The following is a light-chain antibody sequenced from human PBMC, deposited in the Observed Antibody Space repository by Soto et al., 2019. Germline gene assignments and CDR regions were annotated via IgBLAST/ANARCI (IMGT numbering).Light chain of an antibody. V-gene: IGKV3-11*01. CDR1: QSISSY. CDR2: DAS. CDR3: QQRSNWPPIT. Sequence: EIVLTQSPATLSLSPGERATLSCRATQSISSYLAWYQQKPGQAPRLLIYDASHRATGIPARFSGSGSGTDFTLTISCLEPEDFAVYYCQQRSNWPPITFGQGTRLEIK. J-gene: IGKJ5*01.